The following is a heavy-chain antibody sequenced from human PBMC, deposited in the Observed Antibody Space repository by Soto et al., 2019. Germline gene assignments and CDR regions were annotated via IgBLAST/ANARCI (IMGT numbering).Heavy chain of an antibody. CDR3: AKDRSAGGSPFDY. V-gene: IGHV3-30*18. CDR2: ISYDGSNK. Sequence: GGSLRLSCAASGFTFSSYGMLWVRQAPGKGLEWVAIISYDGSNKYYADSVKGRFTISRDSSKDTLYLQMNSLRAEDSAVYYCAKDRSAGGSPFDYWGQGIPVTVSS. D-gene: IGHD1-26*01. CDR1: GFTFSSYG. J-gene: IGHJ4*02.